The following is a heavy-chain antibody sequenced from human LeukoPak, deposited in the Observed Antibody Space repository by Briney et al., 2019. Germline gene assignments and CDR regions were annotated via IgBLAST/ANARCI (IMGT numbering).Heavy chain of an antibody. Sequence: SDTLSLTCTVSGGSISSGDYYWSWIRQPPGKGLEWIGYIYYSGSTYYNPSLKSRVTISVDTSKNQFSLKLSSVTAADTAVYYCARGGYSSSWYDGPYDYWGQGTLVTVSS. J-gene: IGHJ4*02. CDR2: IYYSGST. CDR3: ARGGYSSSWYDGPYDY. V-gene: IGHV4-30-4*02. CDR1: GGSISSGDYY. D-gene: IGHD6-13*01.